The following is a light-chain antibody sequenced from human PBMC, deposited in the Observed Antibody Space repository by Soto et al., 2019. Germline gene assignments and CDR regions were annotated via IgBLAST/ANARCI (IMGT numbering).Light chain of an antibody. CDR2: EVT. Sequence: QSVLTQPPSASGSPGQSVTISCTGTSSDVGGYNYVSWYQQHPGKAPKVIIYEVTKRPSGVPDRFSGSKSGNTASLTVSGLQADDEADYYCSSFAGGNPAYVFGTGTQLTVL. CDR1: SSDVGGYNY. J-gene: IGLJ1*01. V-gene: IGLV2-8*01. CDR3: SSFAGGNPAYV.